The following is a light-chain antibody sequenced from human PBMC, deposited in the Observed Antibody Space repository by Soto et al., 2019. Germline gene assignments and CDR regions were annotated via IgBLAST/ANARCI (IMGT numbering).Light chain of an antibody. CDR2: GAS. V-gene: IGKV3-20*01. J-gene: IGKJ3*01. Sequence: ELVLTQSPGTLSLSPGDRATLYCRASQSVGSNYLAWYQQKPGQAPRVLIYGASSRATGIPDRFSGSGSGADFTLTISRLEPADFAVYYCQQYTPSPFTFGPGTKVDIK. CDR1: QSVGSNY. CDR3: QQYTPSPFT.